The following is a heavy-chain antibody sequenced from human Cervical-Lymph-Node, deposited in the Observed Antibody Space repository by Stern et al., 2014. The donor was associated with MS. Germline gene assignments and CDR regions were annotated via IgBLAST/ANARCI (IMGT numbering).Heavy chain of an antibody. J-gene: IGHJ4*02. CDR3: ARDRGRYYGSGTYIYYFDY. Sequence: QLQLQESGPGLVKPSQTLSLTCTVSGGSVSSGNYYWTWIRQPAGQGLEWIGRISTSGITNYNPSLKSRVTISVDTSRKQFSLKLNSVTAADTAVYFCARDRGRYYGSGTYIYYFDYWGQGALVTVSS. D-gene: IGHD3-10*01. CDR2: ISTSGIT. CDR1: GGSVSSGNYY. V-gene: IGHV4-61*02.